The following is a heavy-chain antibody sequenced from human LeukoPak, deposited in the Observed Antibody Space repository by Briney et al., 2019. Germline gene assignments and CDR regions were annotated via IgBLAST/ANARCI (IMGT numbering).Heavy chain of an antibody. Sequence: PSETLSLTCTVSGDSIINSKNYWGWIRQSPGKRLEWIGQIFSSGSTYYHPSLKSRVTISVDTSKNQFSLKLSSVTAADTAVYYCARGVAVAGKPIKLKDWYFDLWGRGTLVTVSS. D-gene: IGHD6-19*01. V-gene: IGHV4-39*07. J-gene: IGHJ2*01. CDR2: IFSSGST. CDR3: ARGVAVAGKPIKLKDWYFDL. CDR1: GDSIINSKNY.